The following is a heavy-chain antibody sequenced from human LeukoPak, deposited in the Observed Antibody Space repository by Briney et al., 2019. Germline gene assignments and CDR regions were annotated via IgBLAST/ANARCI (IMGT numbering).Heavy chain of an antibody. Sequence: ASVKVSCKASGYTFTSYYMHWVRQAPGQGLEWMGIINPSGGSTSYAQKFQGRVTMTRDTSTSKVYMELSSLRSEDTAVYYCARYGTLGAFDIWGQGAMVTVSS. CDR2: INPSGGST. V-gene: IGHV1-46*01. D-gene: IGHD3-16*01. J-gene: IGHJ3*02. CDR1: GYTFTSYY. CDR3: ARYGTLGAFDI.